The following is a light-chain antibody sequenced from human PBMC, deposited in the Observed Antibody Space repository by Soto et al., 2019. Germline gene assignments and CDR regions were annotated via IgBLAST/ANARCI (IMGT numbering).Light chain of an antibody. Sequence: DIQMTQSPSTLSASVGDTVTITCRASQSMSSWLAWHQQKPGKAPKLLIYDVSALERGVPPRFSGSGSGTEFTLTISSLQPDDFATYYCQQYDSFSVTFGQGTKVDIK. CDR2: DVS. CDR3: QQYDSFSVT. J-gene: IGKJ1*01. V-gene: IGKV1-5*01. CDR1: QSMSSW.